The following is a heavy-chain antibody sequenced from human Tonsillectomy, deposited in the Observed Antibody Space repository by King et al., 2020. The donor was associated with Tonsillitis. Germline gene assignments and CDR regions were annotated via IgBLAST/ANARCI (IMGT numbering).Heavy chain of an antibody. CDR1: GGSVSNSYYY. CDR3: ARQAAYNWNLHWFDP. Sequence: QLQESGPGLVKPSETLSLTCTVSGGSVSNSYYYWGWIRQPPEKGLEWIGRIYYSGSTYYNPSLNSPVTISVDTSKNQFSLKLTSVTAADTAVYYFARQAAYNWNLHWFDPWGQGTLVTVSS. J-gene: IGHJ5*02. D-gene: IGHD1-1*01. V-gene: IGHV4-39*01. CDR2: IYYSGST.